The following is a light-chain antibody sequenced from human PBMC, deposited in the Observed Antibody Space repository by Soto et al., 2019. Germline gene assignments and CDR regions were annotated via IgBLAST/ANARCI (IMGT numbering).Light chain of an antibody. J-gene: IGKJ1*01. CDR1: QSLVYSDGNTY. Sequence: DVVMTLSPKSLPVTLGLPASISCRSSQSLVYSDGNTYLNWFHQRPGQSPRRLIYKVSNRDSGVPDRFSGSGSGTDFTLKISRVEAEDVGIYYCVQGTFGQGSKVDIK. V-gene: IGKV2-30*01. CDR3: VQGT. CDR2: KVS.